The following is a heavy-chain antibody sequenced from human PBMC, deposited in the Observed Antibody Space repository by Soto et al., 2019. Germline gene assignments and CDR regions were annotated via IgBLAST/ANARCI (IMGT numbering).Heavy chain of an antibody. CDR3: ASSSQLRGAFDI. J-gene: IGHJ3*02. CDR2: IIPIFGTA. V-gene: IGHV1-69*06. Sequence: SVKVSCKASGGTFSSYAISWVRQAPGQGLEWMGGIIPIFGTANYAQKFQGRVTITADKSTSTAYMELSSLRSEDTAVYYCASSSQLRGAFDIWGQGTMVTVSS. CDR1: GGTFSSYA. D-gene: IGHD6-6*01.